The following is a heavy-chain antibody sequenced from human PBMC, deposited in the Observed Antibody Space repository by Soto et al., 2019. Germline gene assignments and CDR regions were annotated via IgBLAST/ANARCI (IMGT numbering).Heavy chain of an antibody. V-gene: IGHV4-34*01. J-gene: IGHJ6*02. CDR3: AGQLRYFDWLSAGVDV. Sequence: SETLSLTCAVYCGSFSGYYWSWIRQPPGKGLEWIGEINHSGSTNYNPSLKSRVTISVDTSKNQFSLKLSSVTAADTAVYYCAGQLRYFDWLSAGVDVWGQGTTVTVSS. D-gene: IGHD3-9*01. CDR2: INHSGST. CDR1: CGSFSGYY.